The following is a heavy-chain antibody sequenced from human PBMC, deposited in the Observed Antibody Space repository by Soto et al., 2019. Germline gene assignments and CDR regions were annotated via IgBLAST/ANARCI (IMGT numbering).Heavy chain of an antibody. CDR2: IYHSGST. CDR1: GGSISSGGYS. V-gene: IGHV4-30-2*01. J-gene: IGHJ5*02. D-gene: IGHD6-6*01. Sequence: PSETLSLTCAVSGGSISSGGYSWSWIRQPPGKGLEWIGYIYHSGSTYYNPSLKSRVTISVDRSKNQFSLELSSVTAADTAVYYCARVRLVRGWFDPWGQGTLVTVSS. CDR3: ARVRLVRGWFDP.